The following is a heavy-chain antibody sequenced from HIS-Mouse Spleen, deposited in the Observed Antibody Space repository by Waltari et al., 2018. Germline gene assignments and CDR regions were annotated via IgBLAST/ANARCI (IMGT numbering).Heavy chain of an antibody. Sequence: QVQLVESGGGVVQPGRSLRLSCAASGFTFGSYGMHWVRQAQGKGLEWVAVISYDGSNKYYADSVKGRFTISRDNSKNTLYLQMNSLRAEDTAVYYCAKDRGSQFDYWGQGTLVTVSS. D-gene: IGHD1-26*01. V-gene: IGHV3-30*18. J-gene: IGHJ4*02. CDR3: AKDRGSQFDY. CDR2: ISYDGSNK. CDR1: GFTFGSYG.